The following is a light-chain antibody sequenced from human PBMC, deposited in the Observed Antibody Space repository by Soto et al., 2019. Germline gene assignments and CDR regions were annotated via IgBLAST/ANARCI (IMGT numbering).Light chain of an antibody. CDR3: QQYENLPT. CDR2: DAS. CDR1: QGIGNA. J-gene: IGKJ5*01. V-gene: IGKV1-33*01. Sequence: IQMTQSPCSLSASVGDIVTISFRASQGIGNALGWYQQKPGRAPKLLIYDASNLEAGVPSRFRGSGSGTDFTFTISRLQPEDIATYYCQQYENLPTFGQGTRLEI.